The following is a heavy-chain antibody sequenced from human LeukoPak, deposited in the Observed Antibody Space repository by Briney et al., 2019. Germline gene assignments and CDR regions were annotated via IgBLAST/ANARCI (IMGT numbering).Heavy chain of an antibody. J-gene: IGHJ4*02. CDR3: ANWPYTDY. D-gene: IGHD3-16*01. V-gene: IGHV5-10-1*01. Sequence: PGESLEISCKGSGYSFTSCWISWVRKMPGKGLEWMGRIDPSDSYTNYVPSFQGHVTISADKSISTAYLQWSSLKASDTAMYYCANWPYTDYCGQGTLVTVSS. CDR2: IDPSDSYT. CDR1: GYSFTSCW.